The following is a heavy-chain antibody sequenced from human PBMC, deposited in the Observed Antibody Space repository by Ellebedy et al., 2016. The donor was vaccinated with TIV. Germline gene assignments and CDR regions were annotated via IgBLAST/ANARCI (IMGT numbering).Heavy chain of an antibody. J-gene: IGHJ4*02. CDR2: ISYDGSNK. Sequence: GGSLRLXXAASGFTFSSYGMHWVRQAPGKGLEWVAVISYDGSNKYYADSVKGRFTISRDNSKNTLYLQMNSLRAEDTAVYYCAKDRGVGAPWYWGQGTLVTVSS. V-gene: IGHV3-30*18. D-gene: IGHD1-26*01. CDR1: GFTFSSYG. CDR3: AKDRGVGAPWY.